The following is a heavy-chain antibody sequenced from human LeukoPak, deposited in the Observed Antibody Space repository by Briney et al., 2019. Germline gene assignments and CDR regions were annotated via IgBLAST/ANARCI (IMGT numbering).Heavy chain of an antibody. V-gene: IGHV4-4*09. D-gene: IGHD3-22*01. CDR1: GGPISSYY. Sequence: SETLSLTCTVSGGPISSYYWSWIRQPPGKGLEWIGYIYASGSTNYNPSLKSRVTISVDTSKNQFSLKLSSVTAADTAVYYCARHYYDSSGYYEAYFDYWGQGTLVTVSS. CDR2: IYASGST. CDR3: ARHYYDSSGYYEAYFDY. J-gene: IGHJ4*02.